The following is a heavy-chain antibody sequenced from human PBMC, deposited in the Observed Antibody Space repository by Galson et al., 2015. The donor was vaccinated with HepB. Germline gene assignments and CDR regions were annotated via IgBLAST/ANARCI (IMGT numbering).Heavy chain of an antibody. CDR1: GYKFSMYW. J-gene: IGHJ6*02. CDR2: IYPSASET. D-gene: IGHD2-15*01. Sequence: QSGAEVKKPGEPLKISCEASGYKFSMYWIGWVRQMPGRGLEWMGTIYPSASETRYSPSFQGQVTISADKSINTAYLQWSSLKASDTAIYYCARRQIYGSGLYSMDVWGQGTTVTVSS. CDR3: ARRQIYGSGLYSMDV. V-gene: IGHV5-51*01.